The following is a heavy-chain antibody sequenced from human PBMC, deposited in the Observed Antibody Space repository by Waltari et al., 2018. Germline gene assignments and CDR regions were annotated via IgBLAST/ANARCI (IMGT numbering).Heavy chain of an antibody. D-gene: IGHD2-15*01. J-gene: IGHJ6*02. Sequence: QVQLVQSGAEVKKPGSSVKVSCKASGGTFSSYAISWVRQAPGQGLGWMGGIIPIFGTANYAQKFQGRVTITTDESTSTAYMELSSLRSEDTAVYYCARDIGYCSGGSCYPGYGMDVWGQGTTVTVSS. CDR2: IIPIFGTA. CDR1: GGTFSSYA. V-gene: IGHV1-69*05. CDR3: ARDIGYCSGGSCYPGYGMDV.